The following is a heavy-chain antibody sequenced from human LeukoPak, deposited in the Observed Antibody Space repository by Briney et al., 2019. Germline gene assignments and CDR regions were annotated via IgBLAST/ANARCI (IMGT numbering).Heavy chain of an antibody. CDR2: ISYDGSNK. CDR3: ARDITLPRVVTAILDY. CDR1: GFTFSSYC. V-gene: IGHV3-30*03. Sequence: PGGSLRLSCVASGFTFSSYCMTWVRQAPGKGLEWVAVISYDGSNKYYADSVKGRFTISRDNSKNTLYLQMNSLRAEDTAVYYCARDITLPRVVTAILDYWGQGTLVTVSS. D-gene: IGHD2-21*02. J-gene: IGHJ4*02.